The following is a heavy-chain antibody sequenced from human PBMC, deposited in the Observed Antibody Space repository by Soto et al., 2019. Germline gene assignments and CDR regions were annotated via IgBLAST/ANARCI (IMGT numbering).Heavy chain of an antibody. CDR1: GYSFASQW. Sequence: EVQLVQSGAEVKKSGESLRISCKVSGYSFASQWISWVRQVPGKGXXWMGRIDLSESYTTYNPSFQGHVTFSADKSITTAYLQWRSLEASDTAIYYCATQGLTTYYFGYWGQGTLVTVSS. V-gene: IGHV5-10-1*03. CDR2: IDLSESYT. D-gene: IGHD3-16*01. CDR3: ATQGLTTYYFGY. J-gene: IGHJ4*02.